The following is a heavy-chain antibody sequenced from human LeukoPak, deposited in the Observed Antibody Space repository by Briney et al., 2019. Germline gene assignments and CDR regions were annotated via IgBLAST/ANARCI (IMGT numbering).Heavy chain of an antibody. CDR2: INHSGST. CDR1: GGSFSGYY. V-gene: IGHV4-34*01. Sequence: SETLSLTCAVYGGSFSGYYWSWIRQPPGKGLEWIGEINHSGSTNYNPSLKSRVTISVDTSKNQFSLKLSSVTAADTAAYYCARRSEYYDFWSGIDYFDYWGQGTLVTVSS. CDR3: ARRSEYYDFWSGIDYFDY. J-gene: IGHJ4*02. D-gene: IGHD3-3*01.